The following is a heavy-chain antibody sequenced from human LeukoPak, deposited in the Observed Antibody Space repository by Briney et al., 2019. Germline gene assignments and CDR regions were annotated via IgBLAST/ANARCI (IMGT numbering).Heavy chain of an antibody. CDR1: GFTVSSYE. CDR3: ARGGSSSSPHLHLYYFDY. CDR2: IRSSAYTI. J-gene: IGHJ4*02. V-gene: IGHV3-48*03. D-gene: IGHD6-13*01. Sequence: PGGSLRLSCAASGFTVSSYEMNWVRQAPGKGLEWVSYIRSSAYTIYYAESVKGRFTISRDNTKNSLYLQMNSLRAEDTAVYYCARGGSSSSPHLHLYYFDYWGQGTLVTVSS.